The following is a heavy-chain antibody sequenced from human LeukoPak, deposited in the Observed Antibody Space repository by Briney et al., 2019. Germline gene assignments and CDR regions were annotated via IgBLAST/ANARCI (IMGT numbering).Heavy chain of an antibody. D-gene: IGHD5-12*01. CDR3: ASRGSGYDYYYYYYMDV. J-gene: IGHJ6*03. CDR2: IIPIFGTA. Sequence: ASVKVSCKASGGTFSSYAISWVRQAPGQGLEWMGGIIPIFGTANYAQKFQGRVTITADESTSTAYMELSSLRSEDTAVYYCASRGSGYDYYYYYYMDVWGKGTTVTISS. V-gene: IGHV1-69*13. CDR1: GGTFSSYA.